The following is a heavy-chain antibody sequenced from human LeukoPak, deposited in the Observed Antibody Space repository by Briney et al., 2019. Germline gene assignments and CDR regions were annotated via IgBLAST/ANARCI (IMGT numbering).Heavy chain of an antibody. Sequence: SETLSLTCAVYGGSFSGYYWSWIRQPAGKGLEWIGRIYTSGSTNYNPSLKSRVTMSVDTSKNQFSLKLSSVTAADTAVYYCARELSGTSANWFDPWGQGTLVTVSS. CDR2: IYTSGST. CDR3: ARELSGTSANWFDP. D-gene: IGHD2-2*01. J-gene: IGHJ5*02. V-gene: IGHV4-4*07. CDR1: GGSFSGYY.